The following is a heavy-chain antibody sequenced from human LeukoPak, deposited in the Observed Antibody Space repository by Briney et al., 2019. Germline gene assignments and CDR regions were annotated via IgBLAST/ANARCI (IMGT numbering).Heavy chain of an antibody. CDR1: GGSFSDYY. D-gene: IGHD5-18*01. CDR3: ARAVDTAMVLALDY. Sequence: SETLSLTCAVYGGSFSDYYWSWIRQPPGKGLEWLGEINHAGGTNYNPSLKSRVTISADTSKNQFSLKLSSVTAADTAVYYCARAVDTAMVLALDYWGQGTLVTVSS. J-gene: IGHJ4*02. V-gene: IGHV4-34*01. CDR2: INHAGGT.